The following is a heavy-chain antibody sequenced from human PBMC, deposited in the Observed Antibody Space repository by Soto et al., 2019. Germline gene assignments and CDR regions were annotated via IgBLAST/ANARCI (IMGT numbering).Heavy chain of an antibody. CDR1: GFTVSSNY. V-gene: IGHV3-66*01. CDR3: ARGLLWFGDNLKYFDY. CDR2: ISGGDTT. J-gene: IGHJ4*02. D-gene: IGHD3-10*01. Sequence: EVQLVESGGGLVQLGGSLRLSCVVSGFTVSSNYMSWVRQAPGKGLEWVSVISGGDTTYYADSVKGRFTISRDNSKNTLYLQMNSLGGEDTAVYYCARGLLWFGDNLKYFDYGGLGTLVTVSS.